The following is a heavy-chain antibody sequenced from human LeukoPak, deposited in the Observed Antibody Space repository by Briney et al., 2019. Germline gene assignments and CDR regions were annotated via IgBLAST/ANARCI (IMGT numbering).Heavy chain of an antibody. Sequence: GGSLRLSCAASGFTLSSYAMSWVRQGPGKGLEWVSVIHKNAITYYADTVKGRFTISRDNSKNMLYLQMNSLRAEDTAVYYCARSLRVRGVPDYMDVWGKGTTVIISS. V-gene: IGHV3-53*01. CDR2: IHKNAIT. J-gene: IGHJ6*03. CDR1: GFTLSSYA. D-gene: IGHD3-10*02. CDR3: ARSLRVRGVPDYMDV.